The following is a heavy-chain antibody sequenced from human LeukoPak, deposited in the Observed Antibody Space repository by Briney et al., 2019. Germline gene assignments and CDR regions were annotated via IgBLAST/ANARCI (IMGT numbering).Heavy chain of an antibody. CDR1: GYTVTSYY. CDR2: VNPSGSS. CDR3: ASVYKYGMDV. V-gene: IGHV1-46*01. Sequence: ASVKVSCKASGYTVTSYYMHWVRQAPGQGLEWMATVNPSGSSSYAQKFQGRATLTRATSTNTVYMELSGLRSEDTAVYYCASVYKYGMDVWGQGTTVVVSS. J-gene: IGHJ6*02.